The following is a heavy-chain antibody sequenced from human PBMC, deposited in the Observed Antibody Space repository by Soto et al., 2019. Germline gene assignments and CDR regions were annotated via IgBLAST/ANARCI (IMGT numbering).Heavy chain of an antibody. J-gene: IGHJ4*02. D-gene: IGHD2-15*01. Sequence: EVQLVESGGALVRPGGSWRLPGAALGFPFVSNWWPWFAQAPGKGWCWVSGINSDGSSTSYADSVKGRFTISRDNAKNTLYLQMNSLRAEDTAVYYCVRTSLVVAAATREDYWGQGTLVTVSS. CDR2: INSDGSST. CDR1: GFPFVSNW. V-gene: IGHV3-74*01. CDR3: VRTSLVVAAATREDY.